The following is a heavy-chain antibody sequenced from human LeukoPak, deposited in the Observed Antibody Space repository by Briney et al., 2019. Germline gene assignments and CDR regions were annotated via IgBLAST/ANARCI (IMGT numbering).Heavy chain of an antibody. CDR3: AKSLGAYGRFDY. CDR2: IGGGGEST. J-gene: IGHJ4*02. CDR1: GFTFSSYA. V-gene: IGHV3-23*01. D-gene: IGHD3-16*01. Sequence: GGSLRLSCAASGFTFSSYAMSWVRQAPGKGLEWVSTIGGGGESTYYADSVKGRCTISRDNSKNTVYLQMNSLRAEDTAVYYCAKSLGAYGRFDYWGQGTLVTVSS.